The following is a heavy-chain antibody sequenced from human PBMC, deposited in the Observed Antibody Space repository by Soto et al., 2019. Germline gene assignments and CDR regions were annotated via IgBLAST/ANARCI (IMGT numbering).Heavy chain of an antibody. CDR3: ARARSCYYDRCGHPFDY. CDR1: SSA. V-gene: IGHV1-18*01. Sequence: SSARSWLQHVPKKGHEWVGWISADNGDTKYAQRMQGRVTLTTDRATSTAYMVLRSLRADDTAVYYCARARSCYYDRCGHPFDYRGEGSLVTVSS. J-gene: IGHJ4*02. D-gene: IGHD3-22*01. CDR2: ISADNGDT.